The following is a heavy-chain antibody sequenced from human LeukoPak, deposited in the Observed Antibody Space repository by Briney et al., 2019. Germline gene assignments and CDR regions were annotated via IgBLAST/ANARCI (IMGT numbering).Heavy chain of an antibody. V-gene: IGHV4-34*01. CDR2: ISHSGST. CDR3: ARQHSGWLQLGYFDL. D-gene: IGHD5-24*01. J-gene: IGHJ2*01. CDR1: GGSFSDYF. Sequence: SETLSLTCAVYGGSFSDYFWSWIRQPPGKGLEWIGEISHSGSTTYNPSLRSRVTISGDTSKKQFSLKLSSVTAADTAVYYCARQHSGWLQLGYFDLWGRGTLVTVSS.